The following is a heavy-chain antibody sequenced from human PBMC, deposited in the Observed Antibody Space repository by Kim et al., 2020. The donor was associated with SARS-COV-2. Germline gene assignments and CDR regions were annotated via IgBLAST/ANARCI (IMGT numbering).Heavy chain of an antibody. V-gene: IGHV1-69*02. D-gene: IGHD3-10*01. J-gene: IGHJ6*02. Sequence: AQKFQGRVTITADKSTSTAYMELSSLRSEDTAVYYCAGWLWFHRGYGMDVWGQGTTVTVSS. CDR3: AGWLWFHRGYGMDV.